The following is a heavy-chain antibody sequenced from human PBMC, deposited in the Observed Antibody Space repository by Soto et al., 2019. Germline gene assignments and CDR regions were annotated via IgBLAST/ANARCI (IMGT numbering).Heavy chain of an antibody. J-gene: IGHJ5*02. Sequence: QLQLQESGPGLVKPSETLSLTCTVSGGSISSSSFHWGWIRQPPGKGLEWIGSIYYSGSTYYSPHLKSRVTISVDTSNNPFYLKLSSVTAADTAVYYCARRERAAGTDWWFDPWGQGTLVTVSS. CDR3: ARRERAAGTDWWFDP. V-gene: IGHV4-39*01. CDR2: IYYSGST. D-gene: IGHD3-9*01. CDR1: GGSISSSSFH.